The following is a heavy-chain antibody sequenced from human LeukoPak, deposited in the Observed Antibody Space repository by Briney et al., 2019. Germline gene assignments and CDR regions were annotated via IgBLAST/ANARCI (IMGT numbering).Heavy chain of an antibody. Sequence: ASVKVSCKASGYTFTSYGISWVRQAPGQGLEWMGWISAYNGNTNYAQKLRGRVTMTTDTSTSTAYMELRSLRSDDTAVYYCARDKVVAAADYYYYYGMDVWGQGTTVTVSS. CDR3: ARDKVVAAADYYYYYGMDV. CDR2: ISAYNGNT. J-gene: IGHJ6*02. V-gene: IGHV1-18*01. D-gene: IGHD6-13*01. CDR1: GYTFTSYG.